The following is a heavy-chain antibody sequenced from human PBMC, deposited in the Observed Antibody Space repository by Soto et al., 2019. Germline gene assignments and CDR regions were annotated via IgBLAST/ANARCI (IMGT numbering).Heavy chain of an antibody. J-gene: IGHJ6*02. D-gene: IGHD2-2*01. V-gene: IGHV3-23*01. CDR2: ISGSGGST. CDR3: AKRYCSSTSCHLRDIVYYYYYGMDV. CDR1: GFTFSSNA. Sequence: VGSLRLSCAAPGFTFSSNAMSWVRQAPGKGLEWVSAISGSGGSTYYADSVKGRFTISRDNSKNTLYLQMNSLRAEDTAVYYCAKRYCSSTSCHLRDIVYYYYYGMDVWGQGTTVTVSS.